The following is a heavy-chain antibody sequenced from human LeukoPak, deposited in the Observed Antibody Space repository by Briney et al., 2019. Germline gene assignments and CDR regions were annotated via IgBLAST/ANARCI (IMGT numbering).Heavy chain of an antibody. CDR1: GFTFSSYA. J-gene: IGHJ4*02. CDR3: SKDFRYSSG. D-gene: IGHD5-18*01. CDR2: ISASASGGIT. V-gene: IGHV3-23*01. Sequence: PGGSLRLSCAASGFTFSSYAMTWVRQAPGKGLEWASGISASASGGITYYADSVKGRFTISRDNSKNTLYLQMNSLRAEDTAVYYCSKDFRYSSGWGQGTLVTVSS.